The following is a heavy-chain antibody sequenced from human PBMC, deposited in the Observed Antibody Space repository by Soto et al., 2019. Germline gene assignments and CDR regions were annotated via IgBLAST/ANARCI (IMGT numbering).Heavy chain of an antibody. Sequence: GASVKVSCKASGYTFTSYGISWVRQAPGQGLEWMGWISAYNGNTNYAQKLQGRVTMTTDTSTSTAYMELRSLRSDDTAVYYCARDPFTIFGVGYYYYGMDVWGQGTTVTVSS. V-gene: IGHV1-18*01. J-gene: IGHJ6*02. CDR1: GYTFTSYG. CDR2: ISAYNGNT. CDR3: ARDPFTIFGVGYYYYGMDV. D-gene: IGHD3-3*01.